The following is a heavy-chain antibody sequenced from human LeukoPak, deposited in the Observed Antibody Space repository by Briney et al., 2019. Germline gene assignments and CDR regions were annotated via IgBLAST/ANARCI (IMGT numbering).Heavy chain of an antibody. CDR1: GVSISSSEW. J-gene: IGHJ4*02. V-gene: IGHV4-4*02. D-gene: IGHD3-10*01. CDR2: IHRDVRT. CDR3: GKTGIYFNPIDY. Sequence: PSETLSLTCAVSGVSISSSEWWIWVRQPPGQGLEWIGEIHRDVRTRYNPSLKSRVTMSIDYSKNQFSLKVSSVTAADTAIYYCGKTGIYFNPIDYWGPGSLVTVSS.